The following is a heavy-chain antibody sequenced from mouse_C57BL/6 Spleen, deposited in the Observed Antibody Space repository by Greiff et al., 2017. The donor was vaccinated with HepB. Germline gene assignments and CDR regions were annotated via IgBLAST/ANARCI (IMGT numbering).Heavy chain of an antibody. J-gene: IGHJ4*01. CDR2: INPNNGGT. D-gene: IGHD1-1*01. CDR3: ASPITTVVATRGYYAMDY. CDR1: GYTFTDYY. Sequence: EVQLQQSGPELVKPGASVKISCKASGYTFTDYYMNWVKQSHGKSLEWIGDINPNNGGTSYNQKFKGKATLTVDKSSSTAYMELRSLTSEDSAVYYCASPITTVVATRGYYAMDYWGQGTSVTVSS. V-gene: IGHV1-26*01.